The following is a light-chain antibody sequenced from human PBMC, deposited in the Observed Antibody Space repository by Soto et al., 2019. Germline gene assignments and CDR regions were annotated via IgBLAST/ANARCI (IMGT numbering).Light chain of an antibody. Sequence: QSSLAHPASVSGSPGQSITISCTGTISDFVVYNYVSWYQQHPGKAPKLMIYGVSNRPSGVSNRFSGSKSGNTASLTISGLQADDEADYYCSSHTISSALQVFATGTKVTVL. J-gene: IGLJ1*01. CDR1: ISDFVVYNY. V-gene: IGLV2-14*01. CDR3: SSHTISSALQV. CDR2: GVS.